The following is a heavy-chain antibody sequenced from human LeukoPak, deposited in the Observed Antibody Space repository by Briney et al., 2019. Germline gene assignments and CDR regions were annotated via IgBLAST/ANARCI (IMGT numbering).Heavy chain of an antibody. CDR3: ARSVVGGSYFPDPFDY. V-gene: IGHV1-2*02. CDR1: GYTFTGYY. J-gene: IGHJ4*02. D-gene: IGHD1-26*01. CDR2: INPNSGGT. Sequence: ASVKVSCKASGYTFTGYYMHWVRQAPGQGLEWMGWINPNSGGTNYAQKFQGRVTVTRDTSISTAYMELSRLRSDDTAVYYCARSVVGGSYFPDPFDYWGQGTLITVSS.